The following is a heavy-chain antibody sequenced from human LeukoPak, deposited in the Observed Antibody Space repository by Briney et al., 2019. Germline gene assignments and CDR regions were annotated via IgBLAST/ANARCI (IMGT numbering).Heavy chain of an antibody. J-gene: IGHJ4*02. Sequence: GGSLRLSCAASGFTFSSYTMSWVRQAPGKGLEWVSTITTSDGNTYYADSVKGRFTVSRDNSKNTLFLQVNSLRAEDTAVYYCAKDGGLWVSAHWGDSWGRGTLVTVSS. D-gene: IGHD7-27*01. V-gene: IGHV3-23*01. CDR2: ITTSDGNT. CDR1: GFTFSSYT. CDR3: AKDGGLWVSAHWGDS.